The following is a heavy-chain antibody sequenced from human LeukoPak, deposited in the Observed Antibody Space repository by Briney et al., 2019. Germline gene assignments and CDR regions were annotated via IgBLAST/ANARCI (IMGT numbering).Heavy chain of an antibody. CDR3: ARATGDGRHAFDI. D-gene: IGHD7-27*01. J-gene: IGHJ3*02. Sequence: GGSLRLSCAASGFTFSSYSMNWVRQAPGQGLEWVPYISSSGSTIYYADSVKGRFTISRDNAKNSLYLQMNSLRAEDTAIYYCARATGDGRHAFDIWGQGTMVTVSS. CDR2: ISSSGSTI. V-gene: IGHV3-48*04. CDR1: GFTFSSYS.